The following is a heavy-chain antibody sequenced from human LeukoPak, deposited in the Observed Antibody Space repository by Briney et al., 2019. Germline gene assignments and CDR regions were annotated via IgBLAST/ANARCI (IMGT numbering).Heavy chain of an antibody. J-gene: IGHJ5*02. CDR2: IYHSGST. CDR1: GGSISSSNW. CDR3: ARVSIAVAGGWNWFDP. V-gene: IGHV4-4*02. D-gene: IGHD6-19*01. Sequence: SGTLSLTCAVSGGSISSSNWWSWVRQPPGKGLEWIGEIYHSGSTNYNPSLKSRVTISVDKSKNQFSLKLSSVTAADTAVYYCARVSIAVAGGWNWFDPWGQGTLVTVSS.